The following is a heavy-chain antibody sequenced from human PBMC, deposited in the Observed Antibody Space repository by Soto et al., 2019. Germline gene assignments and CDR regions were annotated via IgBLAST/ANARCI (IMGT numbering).Heavy chain of an antibody. CDR3: ARDVAVAGTDFDY. D-gene: IGHD6-19*01. CDR2: ISSSSSYI. CDR1: GFTFSSYS. V-gene: IGHV3-21*01. J-gene: IGHJ4*02. Sequence: GGSLRLSCAASGFTFSSYSMTWVRQAPGKGLEWVSSISSSSSYIYYADSVKGRFTISRDNAKNSLYLQMNSLRAADTAVYYCARDVAVAGTDFDYWGQGALVTVSS.